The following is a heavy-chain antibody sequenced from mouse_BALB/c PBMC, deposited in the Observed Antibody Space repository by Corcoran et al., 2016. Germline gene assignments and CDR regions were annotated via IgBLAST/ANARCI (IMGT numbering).Heavy chain of an antibody. CDR3: ANWDWYFDV. V-gene: IGHV14-3*02. D-gene: IGHD4-1*01. J-gene: IGHJ1*01. CDR1: GFNIKDTY. Sequence: EVQLQQSGAELVKPGASVKLSCTASGFNIKDTYMHWVKQRPEQGLEWIGRIDPANGNTKYDPKFQGKATITADTSSNTAYLQLRSRTSEDTSVYYCANWDWYFDVWGAGTTVTGSS. CDR2: IDPANGNT.